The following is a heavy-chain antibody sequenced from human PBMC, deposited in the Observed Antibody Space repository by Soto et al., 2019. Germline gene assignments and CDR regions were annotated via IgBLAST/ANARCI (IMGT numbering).Heavy chain of an antibody. CDR1: GGSISSGGYY. Sequence: QVQLQESGPGLVKPSQTLSLTCTVSGGSISSGGYYWSWIRQHPGKGLEWIGYIYYSGSTYYNPSFKSRVTIPVDTSKNQFSLKLSSVTAADTAVYYCARVISGWYLFDYWGQGTLVTVSS. CDR2: IYYSGST. V-gene: IGHV4-31*03. CDR3: ARVISGWYLFDY. J-gene: IGHJ4*02. D-gene: IGHD6-19*01.